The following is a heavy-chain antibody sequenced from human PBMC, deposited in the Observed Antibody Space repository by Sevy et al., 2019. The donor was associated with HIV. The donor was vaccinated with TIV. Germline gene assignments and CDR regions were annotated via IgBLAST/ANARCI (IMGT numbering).Heavy chain of an antibody. J-gene: IGHJ6*02. CDR3: AKLREPYYYYYGMDV. CDR1: GFTFSSYG. CDR2: ISYDGSNK. Sequence: GGSLRLSCAASGFTFSSYGMHWVHQAPGKGLEWVAVISYDGSNKYYADSVKGRFTISRDNSKNTLYLQMNSLRAEDTAVYYCAKLREPYYYYYGMDVWGQGTTVTVSS. V-gene: IGHV3-30*18.